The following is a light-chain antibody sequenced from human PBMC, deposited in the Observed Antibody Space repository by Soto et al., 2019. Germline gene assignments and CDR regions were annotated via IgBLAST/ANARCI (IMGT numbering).Light chain of an antibody. J-gene: IGLJ3*02. Sequence: QSALTQPPSASGSPGQSVTISCTGTSSDVGAYNYVSWYQQHPGKAPKLMIYDVIKRPSGVPDRFSGSKSGNTASLTVSGLQAEDDADYYCSSHAGSNYVVFGGGTKLTVL. CDR3: SSHAGSNYVV. CDR1: SSDVGAYNY. CDR2: DVI. V-gene: IGLV2-8*01.